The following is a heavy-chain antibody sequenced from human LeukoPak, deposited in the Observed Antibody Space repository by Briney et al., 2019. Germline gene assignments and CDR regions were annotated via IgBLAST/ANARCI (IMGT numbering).Heavy chain of an antibody. D-gene: IGHD5-24*01. J-gene: IGHJ4*02. CDR1: GFTFDDYA. V-gene: IGHV3-9*03. Sequence: GGSLRLSCAASGFTFDDYAMHWVRQAPGKGLEWVSGISWNSGSIGYADSVKGRFTISRDNAKNSLYLQMNSLRAEDMALYYCAKDIEMATISGGFDYWGQGTLVTVSS. CDR3: AKDIEMATISGGFDY. CDR2: ISWNSGSI.